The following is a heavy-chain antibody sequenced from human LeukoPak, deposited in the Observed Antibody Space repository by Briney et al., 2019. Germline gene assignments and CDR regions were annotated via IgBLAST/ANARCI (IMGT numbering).Heavy chain of an antibody. V-gene: IGHV4-59*01. J-gene: IGHJ4*02. CDR2: IYYSGST. D-gene: IGHD6-19*01. Sequence: PSETLSLTCTVSGGSISSYYWSWIRQPPGKGLEWIGYIYYSGSTNYNPSLKSRVTISVDTSKNQFSLKLSSVTAADTAVYYCARVRGIAVAGTPRPPYYFDYWGQGTLVTVSS. CDR1: GGSISSYY. CDR3: ARVRGIAVAGTPRPPYYFDY.